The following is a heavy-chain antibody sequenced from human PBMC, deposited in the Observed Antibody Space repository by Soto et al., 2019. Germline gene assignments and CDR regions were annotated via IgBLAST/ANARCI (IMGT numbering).Heavy chain of an antibody. CDR3: ARGRYGDY. CDR1: GYTFTSYG. CDR2: ISAHNGNT. D-gene: IGHD1-1*01. Sequence: QVHLVQSGAEVKKPGASVKVYCKASGYTFTSYGITWVRQAPGQGLEWMGWISAHNGNTDYAQKLQGRVIVTRDTSTSTAYMELRGLRSDDTAVYYCARGRYGDYWGQGALVTVSS. V-gene: IGHV1-18*01. J-gene: IGHJ4*02.